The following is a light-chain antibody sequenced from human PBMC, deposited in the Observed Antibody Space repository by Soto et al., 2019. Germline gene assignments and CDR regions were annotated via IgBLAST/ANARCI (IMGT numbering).Light chain of an antibody. J-gene: IGKJ1*01. Sequence: EIVLTQSPGTLSLSPGERATLSCRASQSVSSSYLAWYQQKPGQAPRLLIYDTSSRATAIPDRFSGSGSGTDFTLAISRLEPEDFAVYYCQQCGSSPSFGQGTKVELK. CDR3: QQCGSSPS. V-gene: IGKV3-20*01. CDR1: QSVSSSY. CDR2: DTS.